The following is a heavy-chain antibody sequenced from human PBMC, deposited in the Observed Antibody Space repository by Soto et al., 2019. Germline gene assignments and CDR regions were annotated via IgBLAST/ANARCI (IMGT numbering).Heavy chain of an antibody. CDR2: IDWDDAK. CDR3: ARTIYGVLDY. D-gene: IGHD4-17*01. Sequence: SGPTLVKPTQTLTLTCTFSGFSLSASGLCVSWVRQPPGKALEWLARIDWDDAKFYSSSLKTRLTISKDASKNQVVLTMTNVDPVDTATYYCARTIYGVLDYWGQGTLVTVSS. CDR1: GFSLSASGLC. J-gene: IGHJ4*02. V-gene: IGHV2-70*17.